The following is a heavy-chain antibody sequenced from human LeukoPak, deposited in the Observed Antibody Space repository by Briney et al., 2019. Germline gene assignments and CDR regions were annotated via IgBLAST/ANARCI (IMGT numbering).Heavy chain of an antibody. D-gene: IGHD2-21*02. V-gene: IGHV3-33*08. Sequence: PGGSLRLSCAASGFNFSNYDMHWVRQAPGKGLEWVAVIWYDGSNKYYVDSVKGRFTISRDNSKNTLYLQMNSLRAEDTAVYYCARDDFYYYYMDVWGKGTTVTVSS. J-gene: IGHJ6*03. CDR3: ARDDFYYYYMDV. CDR1: GFNFSNYD. CDR2: IWYDGSNK.